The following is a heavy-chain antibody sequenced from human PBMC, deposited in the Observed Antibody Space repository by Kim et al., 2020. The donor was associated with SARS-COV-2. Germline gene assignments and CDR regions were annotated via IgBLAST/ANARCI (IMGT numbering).Heavy chain of an antibody. V-gene: IGHV4-34*01. Sequence: SETLSLTCAVYGGSFSGYYWSWIRQPPGKGLEWIGEINHSGSTNYNPSLKSRVTISVDTSKNQFSLKLSSVTAADTAVYYCARVGDYYDSSGDGWFDPWGQGTLVTVSS. J-gene: IGHJ5*02. CDR1: GGSFSGYY. D-gene: IGHD3-22*01. CDR3: ARVGDYYDSSGDGWFDP. CDR2: INHSGST.